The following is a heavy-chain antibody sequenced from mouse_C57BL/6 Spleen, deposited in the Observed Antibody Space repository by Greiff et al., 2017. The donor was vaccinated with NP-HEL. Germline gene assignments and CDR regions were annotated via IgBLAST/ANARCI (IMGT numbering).Heavy chain of an antibody. D-gene: IGHD2-4*01. J-gene: IGHJ2*01. Sequence: EVKLMESEGGLVQPGSSMKLSCTASGFTFSDYYMAWVRQVPEKGLEWVANINYDGSSTYYLDSLKSRFIISRDNAKNILYLQMSSLKSEETATYYAARGGDYAGYYFDYWGQGTTLTVSS. CDR2: INYDGSST. V-gene: IGHV5-16*01. CDR1: GFTFSDYY. CDR3: ARGGDYAGYYFDY.